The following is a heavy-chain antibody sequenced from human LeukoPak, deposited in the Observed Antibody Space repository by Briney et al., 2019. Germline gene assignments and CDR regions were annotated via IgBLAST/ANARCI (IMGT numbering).Heavy chain of an antibody. Sequence: PSETLSLTCAVSGYSISSGYYWGWTRQPPGKGLEWIGSIYHSGSTYYNPSLKSRVTISVDTSKNQFSLKLSSVTAADTAVYYCAGNWDYYDSSGYYRDYWGQGALVTVSS. CDR3: AGNWDYYDSSGYYRDY. CDR2: IYHSGST. V-gene: IGHV4-38-2*01. D-gene: IGHD3-22*01. J-gene: IGHJ4*02. CDR1: GYSISSGYY.